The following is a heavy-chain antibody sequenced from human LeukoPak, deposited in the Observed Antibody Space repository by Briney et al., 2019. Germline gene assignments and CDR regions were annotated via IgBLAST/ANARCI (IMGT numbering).Heavy chain of an antibody. J-gene: IGHJ5*02. CDR1: GFTFSSNW. CDR2: INSDGSTI. V-gene: IGHV3-74*01. CDR3: ANMAVPA. Sequence: PGGSLRLSCAASGFTFSSNWMNWVRQAPGKGLVWVSRINSDGSTITYADSVKGRFTFSRANAKNTLYLQMNSLRAEDTAVYYCANMAVPALGQGTLVTVSS. D-gene: IGHD6-19*01.